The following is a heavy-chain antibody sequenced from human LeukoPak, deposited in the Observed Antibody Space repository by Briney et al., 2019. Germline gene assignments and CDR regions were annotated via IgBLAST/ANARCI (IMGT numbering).Heavy chain of an antibody. J-gene: IGHJ3*02. CDR3: ARAPWAVAGFHGAFDI. CDR1: GGSFSGYY. V-gene: IGHV4-34*01. D-gene: IGHD6-19*01. CDR2: INHSGST. Sequence: SETLSLTCAVYGGSFSGYYWSWIRQPPGKGLEWIGEINHSGSTNYNPSLKSRVTISVDTSKNQFSLKLSSVTAADTAVYYCARAPWAVAGFHGAFDIWGQGTMVTVSS.